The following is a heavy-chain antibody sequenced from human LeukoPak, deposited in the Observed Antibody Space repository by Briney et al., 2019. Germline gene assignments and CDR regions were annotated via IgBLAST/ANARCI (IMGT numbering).Heavy chain of an antibody. V-gene: IGHV4-34*01. J-gene: IGHJ4*02. D-gene: IGHD5-24*01. CDR3: ARKRWLQFFDY. CDR2: INHSGST. CDR1: GGSFSGYY. Sequence: SETLSLTCAVYGGSFSGYYWSWIRQPPGKGLEWIGEINHSGSTNYNPSLKSRVTISVDTSKNQFSLKLSSVTAADTAVYYCARKRWLQFFDYWGQGTLVTVSS.